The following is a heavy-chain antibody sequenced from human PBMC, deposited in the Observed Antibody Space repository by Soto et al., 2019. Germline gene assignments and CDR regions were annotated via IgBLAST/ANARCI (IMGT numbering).Heavy chain of an antibody. J-gene: IGHJ4*02. D-gene: IGHD3-10*01. CDR3: ASNFLYGSAEVASGFDY. V-gene: IGHV4-39*01. CDR1: GGSISSSSYY. Sequence: QLQLQESGPGLVKPSETLSLTCTVSGGSISSSSYYWGWIRQPPGKGLEWIGSIYYSGSTYYNPSLKSRVTISVDTSKNQFSLKLSSVTAADTAVYYCASNFLYGSAEVASGFDYWGQGTLVTVSS. CDR2: IYYSGST.